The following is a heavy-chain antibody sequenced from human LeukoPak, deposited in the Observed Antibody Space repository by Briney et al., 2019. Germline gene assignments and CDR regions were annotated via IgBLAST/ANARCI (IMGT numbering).Heavy chain of an antibody. CDR1: GYSFTNYW. D-gene: IGHD2-15*01. CDR2: IYPGDSDT. CDR3: ARPPPFHCSGGSCYDY. Sequence: GESLKISCKGSGYSFTNYWIGWVRQMPGKGLEWMGIIYPGDSDTRYSLSFQGQVTISADKSISTAYLQWSSLKASDTAMYYCARPPPFHCSGGSCYDYWGQGTLVTVSS. V-gene: IGHV5-51*01. J-gene: IGHJ4*02.